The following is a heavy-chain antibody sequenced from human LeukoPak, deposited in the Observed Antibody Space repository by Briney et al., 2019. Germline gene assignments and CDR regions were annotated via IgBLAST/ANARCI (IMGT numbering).Heavy chain of an antibody. CDR1: GFTISSYE. CDR2: ISSSGSSI. Sequence: GGSLRLSCAASGFTISSYEMNWVRQAPGKGLEWVSYISSSGSSIYYADSVKGRFIISRDNAKNTLYLQMNSLRVEDTAVYYCVRVTYSGNPIFAYWGQGILVTVSS. CDR3: VRVTYSGNPIFAY. D-gene: IGHD3-3*01. V-gene: IGHV3-48*03. J-gene: IGHJ4*02.